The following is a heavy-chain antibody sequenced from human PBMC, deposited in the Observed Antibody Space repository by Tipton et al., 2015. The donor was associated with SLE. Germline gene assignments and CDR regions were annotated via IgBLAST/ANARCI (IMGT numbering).Heavy chain of an antibody. V-gene: IGHV4-59*01. CDR2: IYYSGST. D-gene: IGHD3-3*01. Sequence: TLSLTCTVSGGSISSYYWSWIRQPPGKGLEWIGYIYYSGSTNYNPSLKSRVTISVDTSKNQFSLKLSSVTAADTAVYYCARAPGYDFWGGYSQHDAFDIWGQGRMVTVSS. CDR3: ARAPGYDFWGGYSQHDAFDI. CDR1: GGSISSYY. J-gene: IGHJ3*02.